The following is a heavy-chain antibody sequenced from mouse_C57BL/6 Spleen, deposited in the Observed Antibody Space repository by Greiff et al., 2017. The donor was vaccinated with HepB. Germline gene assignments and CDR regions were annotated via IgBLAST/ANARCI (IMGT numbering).Heavy chain of an antibody. D-gene: IGHD6-1*01. Sequence: EVQLVESGGDLVKPGGSLKLSCAASGFTFSSYGMSWVRQTPDKRLEWVATISSGGSYTYYPDSVKGRFTISRDNAKNTLYLQMSSLKSEDTAMYYCARSLEGGFAYWGQGTLVTVSA. V-gene: IGHV5-6*01. J-gene: IGHJ3*01. CDR1: GFTFSSYG. CDR3: ARSLEGGFAY. CDR2: ISSGGSYT.